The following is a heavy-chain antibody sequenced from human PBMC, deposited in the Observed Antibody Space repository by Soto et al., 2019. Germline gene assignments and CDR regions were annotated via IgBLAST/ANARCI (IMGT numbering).Heavy chain of an antibody. D-gene: IGHD3-10*01. CDR1: GYTFTSYY. Sequence: GASVKVSCTASGYTFTSYYMHWVRQAPGQGLEWMGIINPSGGSTSYAQKFQGRVTMTRDTSTSTVYMELSSLRSEDTAVYYCARQVITGSTYYYYGMDVWGQGTTVTVSS. CDR2: INPSGGST. CDR3: ARQVITGSTYYYYGMDV. J-gene: IGHJ6*02. V-gene: IGHV1-46*01.